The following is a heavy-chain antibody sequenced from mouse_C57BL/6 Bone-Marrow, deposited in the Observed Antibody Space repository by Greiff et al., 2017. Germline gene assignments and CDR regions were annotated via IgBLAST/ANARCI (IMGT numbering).Heavy chain of an antibody. Sequence: VQLQQSGPGLAKPSQTLYLTCSVTGYSITSDYWKWIRKFPGNKLEYMGYINYSGSTYYNPSLKSRISITRDTSKNQYYLQLNSVTTEETATYYCARGGTGGAMDYWGQGTSVTVSS. CDR3: ARGGTGGAMDY. D-gene: IGHD2-14*01. J-gene: IGHJ4*01. CDR2: INYSGST. V-gene: IGHV3-8*01. CDR1: GYSITSDY.